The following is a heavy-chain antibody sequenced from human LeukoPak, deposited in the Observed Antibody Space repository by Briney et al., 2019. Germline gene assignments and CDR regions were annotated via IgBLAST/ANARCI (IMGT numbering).Heavy chain of an antibody. Sequence: GGSLRLSCAASGITFNRYDMGWVRLGPGKGLEWVAAISSGGGSTYYTDSVKGRFTISRDNSNNTLYLQMNSLRAEDTAVYYCAKDLSYCSGGTCYTSRYYGMDVWGQGTTVTVSS. J-gene: IGHJ6*02. CDR3: AKDLSYCSGGTCYTSRYYGMDV. CDR1: GITFNRYD. CDR2: ISSGGGST. D-gene: IGHD2-15*01. V-gene: IGHV3-23*01.